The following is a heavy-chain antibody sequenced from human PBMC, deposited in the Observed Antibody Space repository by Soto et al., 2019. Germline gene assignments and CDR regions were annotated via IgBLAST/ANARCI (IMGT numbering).Heavy chain of an antibody. CDR1: GGSISSYY. V-gene: IGHV4-59*01. CDR3: ARSGSSWYYFDY. CDR2: IYYSGST. J-gene: IGHJ4*02. D-gene: IGHD6-13*01. Sequence: SETLSLTCTVSGGSISSYYWSWIQQPPGKGLEWIGYIYYSGSTNYNPSLKSRVTISVDTSKNQFSLKLSSVTAADTAVYYCARSGSSWYYFDYWGQGTLVTVSS.